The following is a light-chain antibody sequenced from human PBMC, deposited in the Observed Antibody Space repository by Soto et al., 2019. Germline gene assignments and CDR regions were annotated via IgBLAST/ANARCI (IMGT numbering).Light chain of an antibody. V-gene: IGKV3-20*01. J-gene: IGKJ2*01. Sequence: EIVLTQSPGTLSWSPGERATLSCRASQSVSSSYLAWYQQKPGQAPRLLIYGASSRASGIPDRFSGSGSATDFTLTISRLEPEDFAVYYCQQYGSPPYTFGQGTKLEIK. CDR2: GAS. CDR3: QQYGSPPYT. CDR1: QSVSSSY.